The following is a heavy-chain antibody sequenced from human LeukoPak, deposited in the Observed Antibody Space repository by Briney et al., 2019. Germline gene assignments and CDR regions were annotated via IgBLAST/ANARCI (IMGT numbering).Heavy chain of an antibody. V-gene: IGHV5-51*01. D-gene: IGHD5-12*01. Sequence: GESLKTSCKRSGYSFATYWIGWARQLPGKGLGWMGTIYTGDSDTRYSPSFQGQVTISADKSISTAYLQWSSLKASDTAMYYCARCSIGGYVSMDGWGEGSTVTVSS. CDR3: ARCSIGGYVSMDG. J-gene: IGHJ6*01. CDR1: GYSFATYW. CDR2: IYTGDSDT.